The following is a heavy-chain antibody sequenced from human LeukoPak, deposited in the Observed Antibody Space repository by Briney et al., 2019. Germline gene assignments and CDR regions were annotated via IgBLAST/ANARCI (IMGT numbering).Heavy chain of an antibody. CDR2: INHSGSS. CDR3: AVEYSSSEGWFDP. CDR1: GGSFSGYY. V-gene: IGHV4-34*01. D-gene: IGHD6-6*01. Sequence: SETLSLTCAVYGGSFSGYYWSWIRQPPGKGLEWIGEINHSGSSNYNPSLKSRVTISIDTSKNQFSLKLISVTAADAGVYYCAVEYSSSEGWFDPWGQGTLVTVSS. J-gene: IGHJ5*02.